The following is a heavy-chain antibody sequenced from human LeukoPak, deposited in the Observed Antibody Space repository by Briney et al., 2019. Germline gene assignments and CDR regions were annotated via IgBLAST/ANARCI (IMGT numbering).Heavy chain of an antibody. CDR1: GGSFSGYY. CDR3: ARGRGTSGYYRDY. D-gene: IGHD3-3*01. CDR2: INHSGST. V-gene: IGHV4-34*01. J-gene: IGHJ4*02. Sequence: SETLSLTCAVYGGSFSGYYWSWTRQPPGKGLEWIGEINHSGSTNYNPSLKSRVTISVDTSKNQFSLKLSSVTAADTAVYYCARGRGTSGYYRDYWGQGTLVTVSS.